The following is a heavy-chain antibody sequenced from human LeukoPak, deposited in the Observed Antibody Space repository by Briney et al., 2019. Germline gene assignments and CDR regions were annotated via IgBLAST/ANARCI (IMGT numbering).Heavy chain of an antibody. J-gene: IGHJ4*02. CDR1: GYIFNIYA. Sequence: PGGSLRLSCVASGYIFNIYAVSWVRQAPGKGLEWVSAISGSGSTYYADSVKGRFTISRDNSKNTGYLQMNSLRAEDTAVYYCVKGGQDCSPTTCYYDWGQGTLVTVSS. D-gene: IGHD2-2*01. CDR3: VKGGQDCSPTTCYYD. CDR2: ISGSGST. V-gene: IGHV3-23*01.